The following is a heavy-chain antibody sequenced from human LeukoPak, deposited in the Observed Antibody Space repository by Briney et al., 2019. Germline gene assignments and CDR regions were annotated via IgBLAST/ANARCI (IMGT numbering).Heavy chain of an antibody. CDR3: ARRAPSPYSSSSFYYYYYMDV. CDR2: IYNSGST. CDR1: GGSISSGSYY. J-gene: IGHJ6*03. Sequence: SETLSLTCTVSGGSISSGSYYWSWIRQPAGKGLEWIGRIYNSGSTNYNPSLKSRVTISVDTSKNQFSLKLSSVTAADTAVYYCARRAPSPYSSSSFYYYYYMDVWGKGTTVTVSS. D-gene: IGHD6-6*01. V-gene: IGHV4-61*02.